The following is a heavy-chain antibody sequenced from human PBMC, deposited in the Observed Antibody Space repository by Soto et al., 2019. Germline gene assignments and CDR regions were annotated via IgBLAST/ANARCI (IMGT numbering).Heavy chain of an antibody. CDR2: ISYDGSNK. J-gene: IGHJ4*02. CDR1: GFTFSSYG. V-gene: IGHV3-30*18. D-gene: IGHD6-6*01. CDR3: AKDDDLARPGDY. Sequence: PGGSLRLSCAASGFTFSSYGMHWVRQAPGKGLEWVAVISYDGSNKYYADSVKGRFTISRDNSKNTLYLQMNSLRAEDTAVYYCAKDDDLARPGDYWGQGXLVTVSS.